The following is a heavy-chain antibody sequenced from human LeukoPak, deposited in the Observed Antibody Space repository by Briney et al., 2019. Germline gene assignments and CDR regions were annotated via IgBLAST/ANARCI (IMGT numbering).Heavy chain of an antibody. CDR2: IYTSGST. Sequence: SETLSLTCTVSGGSISSYYWSWIRQPAGKGLEWIGRIYTSGSTNYNPSLKSRVTMSVDTSKNQFSLKPSSVTAADTAVYYCAREAVAGTVLDYWGQGTLVTVSS. J-gene: IGHJ4*02. CDR3: AREAVAGTVLDY. V-gene: IGHV4-4*07. D-gene: IGHD6-19*01. CDR1: GGSISSYY.